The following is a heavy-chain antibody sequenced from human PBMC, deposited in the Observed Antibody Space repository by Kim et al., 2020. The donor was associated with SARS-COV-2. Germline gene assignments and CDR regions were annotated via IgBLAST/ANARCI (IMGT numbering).Heavy chain of an antibody. Sequence: GGSLRLSCTGSGFTFHSYAMNWVRQAPGTGLQWVSYIGTGDTDRLHADSVRGRFTVSRDNAKNSVYLEMNSLRVEDTAVYYCARELLGSGRINYWGLGTLVTVSS. CDR3: ARELLGSGRINY. D-gene: IGHD3-10*01. CDR2: IGTGDTDR. CDR1: GFTFHSYA. J-gene: IGHJ4*02. V-gene: IGHV3-48*03.